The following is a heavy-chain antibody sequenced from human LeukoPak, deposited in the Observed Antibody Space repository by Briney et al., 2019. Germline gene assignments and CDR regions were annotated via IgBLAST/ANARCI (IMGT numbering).Heavy chain of an antibody. D-gene: IGHD6-6*01. CDR1: GFTFSSYA. CDR3: ARFSLKGYSSSSEGVGMDV. CDR2: ISYDGSNK. J-gene: IGHJ6*04. V-gene: IGHV3-30-3*01. Sequence: PGRSLRLSCAASGFTFSSYAMHWVRQAPGKGLEWVAVISYDGSNKYYADSVKGRFTISRDNSKNTLYLQMNSLRAEDTAVYYCARFSLKGYSSSSEGVGMDVWGKGTTVTVSS.